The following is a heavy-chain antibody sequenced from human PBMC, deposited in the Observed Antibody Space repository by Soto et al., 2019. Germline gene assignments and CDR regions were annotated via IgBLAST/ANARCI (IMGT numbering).Heavy chain of an antibody. V-gene: IGHV1-69*13. CDR2: IIPRFGTT. Sequence: SVKVSCKTSGDSFSKYTVNWVRQAPRQGVEWLGGIIPRFGTTNYAPTLQDRVTITADESMNTVYTELSSLRSEDTALYYCARGRGLYNSGRSQLDSWGQGTLVTVSS. J-gene: IGHJ4*02. D-gene: IGHD1-1*01. CDR3: ARGRGLYNSGRSQLDS. CDR1: GDSFSKYT.